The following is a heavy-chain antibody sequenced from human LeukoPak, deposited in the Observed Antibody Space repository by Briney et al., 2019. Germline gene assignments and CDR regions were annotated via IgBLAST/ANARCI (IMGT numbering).Heavy chain of an antibody. CDR3: AKDYYGSGRRGYFDY. CDR1: GFTYSSYA. J-gene: IGHJ4*02. V-gene: IGHV3-23*01. D-gene: IGHD3-10*01. Sequence: GGSLRLFCAASGFTYSSYAMSWARHAPGKALEWVSAISGSGGSTYYAESVKGRFTISRDNSKNTLYLQMNSLRAEDTAVYYCAKDYYGSGRRGYFDYWGQGTLVTVSS. CDR2: ISGSGGST.